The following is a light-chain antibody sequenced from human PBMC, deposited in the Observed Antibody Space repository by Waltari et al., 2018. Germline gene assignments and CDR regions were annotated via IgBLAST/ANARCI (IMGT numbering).Light chain of an antibody. CDR2: DVT. Sequence: QSVLTQPASVSGSPGQSITIPCTGTNRDVGGYNQVSWYQYLPGKAPKLLIYDVTKRPSGVSDRFSGSRSGATASLTISGLQAEDEADYYCTSFTYRTTLVFGGGTKLAVL. CDR1: NRDVGGYNQ. J-gene: IGLJ2*01. CDR3: TSFTYRTTLV. V-gene: IGLV2-14*03.